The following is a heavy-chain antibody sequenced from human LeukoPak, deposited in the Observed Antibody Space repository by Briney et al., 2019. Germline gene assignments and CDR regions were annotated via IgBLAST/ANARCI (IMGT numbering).Heavy chain of an antibody. CDR2: IYTSGST. V-gene: IGHV4-61*02. CDR1: GGSISSGSYY. J-gene: IGHJ3*02. CDR3: ARRLAFDI. Sequence: NASETLSLTCTVSGGSISSGSYYWSWIRQPAGKGLEWIGRIYTSGSTNYNPSLKSRVTISVDTSKNQFSLKLSSVTAADTAVYYCARRLAFDIWGQGTMVTVSS.